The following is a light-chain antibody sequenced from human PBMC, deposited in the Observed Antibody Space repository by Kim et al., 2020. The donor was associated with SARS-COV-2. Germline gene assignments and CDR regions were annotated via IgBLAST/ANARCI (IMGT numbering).Light chain of an antibody. CDR1: QGISNY. CDR2: TAS. CDR3: QKYDSAPHT. J-gene: IGKJ2*01. V-gene: IGKV1-27*01. Sequence: SASVGDRVTITCRASQGISNYFAWYHQRPGKVPKLLIYTASTLQSGVPTRFSGSGYGTEFTLTISSLQPEDVATYYCQKYDSAPHTFGQGTKLEI.